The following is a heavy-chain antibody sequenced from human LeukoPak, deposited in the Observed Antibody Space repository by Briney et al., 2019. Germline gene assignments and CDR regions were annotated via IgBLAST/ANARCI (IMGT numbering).Heavy chain of an antibody. CDR2: ISGSGGST. Sequence: GGSLRLSCAASGFPFSSYSMNWVRQAPGKGLEWVTAISGSGGSTYYADSVKGRFTISRDNSKNTLYLQMNSLRAEDTAVYYCAKEETGEGNRPHDYWGQGTLVTVSS. J-gene: IGHJ4*02. D-gene: IGHD7-27*01. CDR3: AKEETGEGNRPHDY. V-gene: IGHV3-23*01. CDR1: GFPFSSYS.